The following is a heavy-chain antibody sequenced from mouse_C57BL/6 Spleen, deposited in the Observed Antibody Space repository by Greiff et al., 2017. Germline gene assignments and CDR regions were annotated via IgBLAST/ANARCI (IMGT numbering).Heavy chain of an antibody. D-gene: IGHD1-1*01. CDR2: IDPENGDT. CDR1: GFNIKDDY. V-gene: IGHV14-4*01. CDR3: TTAYGSSWYFDV. J-gene: IGHJ1*03. Sequence: DVQLVESGAELVRPGASVKLSCTASGFNIKDDYMHWVKQRPEQGLEWIGWIDPENGDTEYASKFQGKATITADTSSNTAYLQLSSLTSEDTAVYYCTTAYGSSWYFDVWGTGTTVTVSS.